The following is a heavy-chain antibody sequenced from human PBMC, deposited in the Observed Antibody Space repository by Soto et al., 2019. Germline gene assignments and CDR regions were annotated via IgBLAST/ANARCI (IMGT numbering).Heavy chain of an antibody. V-gene: IGHV1-18*01. CDR1: GGTFSSYA. J-gene: IGHJ6*02. D-gene: IGHD2-2*01. CDR3: ASSDCSSTSCYPDYYYGMDV. Sequence: GASVKVSCKASGGTFSSYAISWVRQAPGQGLEWMGWISAYNGNTNYAQKLQGRVTMTTDTSTSTAYMELRSLRSDDTAVYYCASSDCSSTSCYPDYYYGMDVWGQGTTVTVSS. CDR2: ISAYNGNT.